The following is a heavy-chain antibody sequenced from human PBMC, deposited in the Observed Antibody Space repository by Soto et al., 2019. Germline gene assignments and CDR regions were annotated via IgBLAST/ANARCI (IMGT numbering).Heavy chain of an antibody. CDR3: AKETSSWYGMDV. D-gene: IGHD6-13*01. Sequence: QVQVEQSGAEVKKPGASVTVSCTTSGYTKYFIHWVRQAPGQGLEWMGMVNPAGDNTHYAQKYQGRVTLTRDTSTSTVYMELRSLRSEDTAVYYCAKETSSWYGMDVWGQGTAVTVSS. V-gene: IGHV1-46*01. CDR2: VNPAGDNT. J-gene: IGHJ6*02. CDR1: GYTKYF.